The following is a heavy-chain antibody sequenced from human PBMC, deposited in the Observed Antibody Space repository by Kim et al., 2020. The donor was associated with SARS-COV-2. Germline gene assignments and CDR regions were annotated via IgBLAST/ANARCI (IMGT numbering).Heavy chain of an antibody. J-gene: IGHJ3*01. D-gene: IGHD2-8*02. CDR2: IDTSGGT. CDR1: GFTFRNYD. CDR3: ARVANYPGTGGFDF. V-gene: IGHV3-13*01. Sequence: GGSLRLSCAASGFTFRNYDMHWVRQAPGKGLEWVSGIDTSGGTNYYASVGDRRTITSEDATNNTLFLLNSMRAADAAAYYYARVANYPGTGGFDFCGQGT.